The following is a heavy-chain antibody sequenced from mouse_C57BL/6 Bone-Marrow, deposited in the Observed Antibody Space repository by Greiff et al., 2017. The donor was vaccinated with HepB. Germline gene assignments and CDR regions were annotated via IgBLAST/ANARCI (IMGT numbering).Heavy chain of an antibody. CDR3: ARRRLLFYAMDY. Sequence: EVQVVESGGGLVQPGGSLKLSCEASGFTFSDYYMFWVRQTPEKRLEWVAYISNGGGSTYYPDTVKGRFTISRDNAKNTLYLQMSRLKSEDTAMYYCARRRLLFYAMDYWGQGTSVTVSS. CDR1: GFTFSDYY. J-gene: IGHJ4*01. V-gene: IGHV5-12*01. CDR2: ISNGGGST. D-gene: IGHD3-2*02.